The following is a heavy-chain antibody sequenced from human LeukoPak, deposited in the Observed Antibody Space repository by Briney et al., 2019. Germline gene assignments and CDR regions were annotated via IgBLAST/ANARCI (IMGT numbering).Heavy chain of an antibody. Sequence: SETLSLTCTVSGGSISSYYWSWIRQPPGKGLEWIGYIYYSGSTNYNPSLKSRATISVDTSKDQFSLKLSSVTAADTAVYYCAREARVTYDILTGYFDYWGQGTLVTVSS. CDR2: IYYSGST. CDR3: AREARVTYDILTGYFDY. CDR1: GGSISSYY. J-gene: IGHJ4*02. D-gene: IGHD3-9*01. V-gene: IGHV4-59*01.